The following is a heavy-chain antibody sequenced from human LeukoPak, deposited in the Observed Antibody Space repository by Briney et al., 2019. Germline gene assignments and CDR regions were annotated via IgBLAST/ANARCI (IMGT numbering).Heavy chain of an antibody. J-gene: IGHJ3*02. CDR1: GFTFSSYG. CDR2: IWYDGSNK. D-gene: IGHD2-21*01. V-gene: IGHV3-33*06. CDR3: AKGGGLYCGGECYWADAFDI. Sequence: GGSLRLSCAASGFTFSSYGMHWVRQAPGKGLEWVAVIWYDGSNKYYADSVKGRFTISRDNSKNTLYLQMNSLRAEDTAVYYCAKGGGLYCGGECYWADAFDIWGQGKMVTVSS.